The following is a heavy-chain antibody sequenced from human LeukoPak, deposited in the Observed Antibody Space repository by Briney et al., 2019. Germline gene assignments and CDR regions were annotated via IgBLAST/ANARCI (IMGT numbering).Heavy chain of an antibody. Sequence: PSETLSLTCTVSGYSISSGYYWGWIRQPPGKGLEWIRSIYHSGSTYYNPSLKSRVTILVDTSKNQFSLKLSSVTAADTAVYYCARRGSSGWYVRAPFDPWGQGTLVTVSS. CDR1: GYSISSGYY. J-gene: IGHJ5*02. CDR3: ARRGSSGWYVRAPFDP. D-gene: IGHD6-19*01. CDR2: IYHSGST. V-gene: IGHV4-38-2*02.